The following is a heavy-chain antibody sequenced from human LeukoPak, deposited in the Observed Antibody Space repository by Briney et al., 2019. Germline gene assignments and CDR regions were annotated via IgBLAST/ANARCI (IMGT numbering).Heavy chain of an antibody. D-gene: IGHD2-15*01. V-gene: IGHV3-23*01. CDR3: AKVSEDIVVVVAATPEPFAFDY. J-gene: IGHJ4*02. CDR1: GFTFSSYA. Sequence: PGGSLRLSCAASGFTFSSYAMSWVRQAPGKGLEWASAISGSGGSTYYADSVKGRFTISRDNSKNTLYLQMNSLRAEDTAVYYCAKVSEDIVVVVAATPEPFAFDYWGQGTLVTVSS. CDR2: ISGSGGST.